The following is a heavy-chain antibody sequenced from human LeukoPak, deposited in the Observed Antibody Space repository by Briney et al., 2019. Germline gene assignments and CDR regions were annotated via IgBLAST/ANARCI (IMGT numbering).Heavy chain of an antibody. D-gene: IGHD1-26*01. CDR2: ISGSGGST. J-gene: IGHJ2*01. CDR3: ARDPENVSGSHSHFDL. Sequence: GGSLRLSCAASGFTFSSYAMSWVRQAPGKGLEWVSAISGSGGSTYYADSVKGRFTISRDNSKNTLYLQMNSLRAEDTAIYYCARDPENVSGSHSHFDLWGRGTLVTVSS. V-gene: IGHV3-23*01. CDR1: GFTFSSYA.